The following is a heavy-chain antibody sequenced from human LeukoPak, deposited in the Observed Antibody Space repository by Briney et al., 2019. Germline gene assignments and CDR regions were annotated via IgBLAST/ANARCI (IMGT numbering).Heavy chain of an antibody. J-gene: IGHJ4*02. CDR2: IYTSGST. CDR1: GGSISSYY. Sequence: SETLSLTCTVPGGSISSYYWSWIRQTAGKGLEWIGRIYTSGSTNYNPSLKSRVTMSVDTSKNQFSLKLSSVTAADTAVYYCAYLTMVRGVPFDYWGQGTMVTVSS. V-gene: IGHV4-4*07. CDR3: AYLTMVRGVPFDY. D-gene: IGHD3-10*01.